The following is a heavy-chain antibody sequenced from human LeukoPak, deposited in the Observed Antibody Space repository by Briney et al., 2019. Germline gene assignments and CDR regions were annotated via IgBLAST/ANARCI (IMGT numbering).Heavy chain of an antibody. CDR3: AKGGLNWNYYYY. D-gene: IGHD1-1*01. Sequence: GGSLRLSCAASGFTFSSYAMSWVRQAPGKGLEWVSAISGSGGSTYYADSVKGRFTMSRDNPKNTLYLQMNSLRAEDTAVYYCAKGGLNWNYYYYWGQGTLVTVSS. V-gene: IGHV3-23*01. J-gene: IGHJ4*02. CDR2: ISGSGGST. CDR1: GFTFSSYA.